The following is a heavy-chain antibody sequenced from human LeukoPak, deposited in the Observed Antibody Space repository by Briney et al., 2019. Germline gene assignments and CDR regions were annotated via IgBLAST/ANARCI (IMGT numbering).Heavy chain of an antibody. D-gene: IGHD3-22*01. V-gene: IGHV3-43*02. J-gene: IGHJ4*02. CDR1: GFTFEDYA. CDR2: ISGDGGST. CDR3: AKDSGLAHFDY. Sequence: GGSLRLSXAASGFTFEDYAMHWIRQAPGKGLEWVSLISGDGGSTYYADSVKGRFTISRDNSKNSLYLQMNSLRTEDTALYYCAKDSGLAHFDYWGQGTLVTVSS.